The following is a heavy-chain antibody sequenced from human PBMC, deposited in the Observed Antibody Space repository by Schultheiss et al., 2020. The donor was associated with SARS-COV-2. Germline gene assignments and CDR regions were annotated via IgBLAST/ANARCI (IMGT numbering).Heavy chain of an antibody. CDR1: GGSISSYY. J-gene: IGHJ4*02. CDR2: IYYSGST. D-gene: IGHD3-10*01. CDR3: ARLLLPPLVRGPYFDY. Sequence: SETLSLTCTVSGGSISSYYWSWIRQPPGKGLEWIGYIYYSGSTNYNPSLKSRVTISVDTSKNQFSLKLSSVTAADTAVYYCARLLLPPLVRGPYFDYWGQGTLVTVSS. V-gene: IGHV4-59*12.